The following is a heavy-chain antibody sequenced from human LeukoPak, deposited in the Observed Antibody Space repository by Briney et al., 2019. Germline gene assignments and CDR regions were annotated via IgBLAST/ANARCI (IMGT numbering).Heavy chain of an antibody. CDR2: INPNSGGT. J-gene: IGHJ3*02. D-gene: IGHD1-1*01. CDR3: ARGGGTDWNDVGTFDI. V-gene: IGHV1-2*02. CDR1: GYTFSGYY. Sequence: GASVKVSCKASGYTFSGYYIHWVRQAPGQGLEWMAWINPNSGGTNYAQNFQGRVAMTRDTSISTVYMELSRLTSGDTAVYYCARGGGTDWNDVGTFDIWGQGTMVAVSS.